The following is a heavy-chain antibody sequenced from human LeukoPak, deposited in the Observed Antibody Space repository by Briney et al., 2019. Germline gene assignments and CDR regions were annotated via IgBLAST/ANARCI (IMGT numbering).Heavy chain of an antibody. J-gene: IGHJ4*02. V-gene: IGHV3-23*01. D-gene: IGHD3-16*02. CDR1: GFTFSSYA. CDR3: ARAREITFGGVIVLPDY. Sequence: PGGSLRLSCAASGFTFSSYAMSWVRQAPGKGLEWVSAISGSGGSTYYADSVKGRFTISRDNSKNTLYLQMNSLRAEDTAVYYCARAREITFGGVIVLPDYWGQGTLVTVSS. CDR2: ISGSGGST.